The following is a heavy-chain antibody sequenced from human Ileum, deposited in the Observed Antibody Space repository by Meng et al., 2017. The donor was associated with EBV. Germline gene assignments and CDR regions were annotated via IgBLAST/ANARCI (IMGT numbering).Heavy chain of an antibody. CDR1: GASVTSIGYY. J-gene: IGHJ4*02. D-gene: IGHD1-26*01. Sequence: QVQLQQSGPGLVIPSETLSLTCTVSGASVTSIGYYWSWLRQSPGKGLEWLGYVNYNGDSTYNPSLKSRVTIFIDTSKKQFYLNLTSATAADTAIYYCARDLRVGGAFDYWGQGTLVTVSS. CDR2: VNYNGDS. V-gene: IGHV4-61*08. CDR3: ARDLRVGGAFDY.